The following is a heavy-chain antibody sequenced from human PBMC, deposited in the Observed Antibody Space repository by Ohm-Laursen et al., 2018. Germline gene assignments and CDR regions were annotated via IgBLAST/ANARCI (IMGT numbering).Heavy chain of an antibody. D-gene: IGHD6-19*01. J-gene: IGHJ4*02. CDR2: TNRDGNAK. Sequence: SLRLSCAAFGFTFSNSWMTWVRQAPGKRLEWVANTNRDGNAKSYVDSVKGRFTISRDNAKNSLYLQMNSLRAEDTAVYYCATVGGWVWGQGTLVTVSS. V-gene: IGHV3-7*01. CDR1: GFTFSNSW. CDR3: ATVGGWV.